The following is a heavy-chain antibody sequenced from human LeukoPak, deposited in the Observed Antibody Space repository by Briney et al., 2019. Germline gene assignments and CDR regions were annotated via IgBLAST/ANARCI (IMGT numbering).Heavy chain of an antibody. CDR2: IRSKAYGGTT. J-gene: IGHJ4*02. CDR1: GFTFSSYA. D-gene: IGHD4-17*01. CDR3: TRGGRTGFDY. Sequence: GGSLRLSCAASGFTFSSYAMSWVRQAPGKGLEWVGFIRSKAYGGTTEYAASVKGRFTISRDDSKSIAYLQMNSLKTEDTAVYCTRGGRTGFDYWGQGTLVTVSS. V-gene: IGHV3-49*04.